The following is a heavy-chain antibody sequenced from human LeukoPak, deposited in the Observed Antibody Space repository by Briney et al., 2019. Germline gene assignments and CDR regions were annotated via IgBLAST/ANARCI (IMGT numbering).Heavy chain of an antibody. V-gene: IGHV3-23*01. CDR3: AKDTPLTTYTSGWSSNSFDY. CDR2: ITGGSGAK. D-gene: IGHD6-19*01. J-gene: IGHJ4*02. CDR1: GFTLSNFA. Sequence: GGSLRVSCTASGFTLSNFAMSWVRQAPGKGLEWVSTITGGSGAKYYADSVKGRFTISRDNSKDTLYLQMHSLRAEDTAVYFCAKDTPLTTYTSGWSSNSFDYWGQGTLVAVSS.